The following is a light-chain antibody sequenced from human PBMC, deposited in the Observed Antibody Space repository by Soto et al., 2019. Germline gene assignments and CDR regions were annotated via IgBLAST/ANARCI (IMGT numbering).Light chain of an antibody. CDR2: LGS. CDR3: MQALQTPT. J-gene: IGKJ1*01. Sequence: DIVMTQSPLSLPVTPGEPASIACRASQSRLHSNGYNYLDWYLQKPGQSPQLLIYLGSNRASGVPDRFSGSGSGTDFTLKISRVEAEDVGVYYCMQALQTPTFGQGTKVDI. V-gene: IGKV2-28*01. CDR1: QSRLHSNGYNY.